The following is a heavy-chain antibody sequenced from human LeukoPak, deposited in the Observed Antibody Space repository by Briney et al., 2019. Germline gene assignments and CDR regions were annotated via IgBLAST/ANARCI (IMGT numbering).Heavy chain of an antibody. V-gene: IGHV4-39*01. Sequence: PSETLSLTCTVSGGSISSSSYYWGWIRQPPGKGLEWIGSIYYSGSTYYNPSLKSRVTISVDTSKNQFSLKLSSVTAADTAVYYCARQKRTTATTLWFDYWGQGTLVTVSS. CDR2: IYYSGST. J-gene: IGHJ4*02. D-gene: IGHD4-17*01. CDR1: GGSISSSSYY. CDR3: ARQKRTTATTLWFDY.